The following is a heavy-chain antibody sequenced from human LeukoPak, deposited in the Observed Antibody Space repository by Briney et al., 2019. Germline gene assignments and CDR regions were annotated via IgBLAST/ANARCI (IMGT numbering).Heavy chain of an antibody. Sequence: SETLSLTCTVSGGSINNYYWSWIRQPPGKGLEWIGYIYYSGSTNYNPSLKSRVTMAVDTSKNQFSLKLSSVTAADTAVYYCARDLVGYCSSTSCQSYYYYYMDVWGKGTTVTVSS. J-gene: IGHJ6*03. CDR3: ARDLVGYCSSTSCQSYYYYYMDV. D-gene: IGHD2-2*01. CDR2: IYYSGST. V-gene: IGHV4-59*12. CDR1: GGSINNYY.